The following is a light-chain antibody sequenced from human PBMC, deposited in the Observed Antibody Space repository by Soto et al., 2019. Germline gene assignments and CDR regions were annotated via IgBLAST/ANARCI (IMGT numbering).Light chain of an antibody. CDR1: SSDVGRYNL. V-gene: IGLV2-23*01. CDR2: EGN. Sequence: QSALTQPASVSGSPGQSITISCTGTSSDVGRYNLVSWYQQHTGKAPKLMIYEGNKRPSGVSNRFSGSKSANTASLTSSGLQTDDEADYYCCSYAGTNTFVFGTGTKVTVL. CDR3: CSYAGTNTFV. J-gene: IGLJ1*01.